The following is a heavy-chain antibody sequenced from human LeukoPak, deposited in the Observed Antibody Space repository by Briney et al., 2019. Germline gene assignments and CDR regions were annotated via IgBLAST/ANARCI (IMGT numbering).Heavy chain of an antibody. J-gene: IGHJ3*02. Sequence: GGSLRLSCVASGFAFSSYWMSWVRQAPGRGLELVANISPDGSGKYCVDSVKGRFAISRDNAKRSLYLQMNSLRAEDTAVYYCAKVLYGAHDAFDIWGQGTTVTVFS. D-gene: IGHD4-17*01. V-gene: IGHV3-7*01. CDR3: AKVLYGAHDAFDI. CDR2: ISPDGSGK. CDR1: GFAFSSYW.